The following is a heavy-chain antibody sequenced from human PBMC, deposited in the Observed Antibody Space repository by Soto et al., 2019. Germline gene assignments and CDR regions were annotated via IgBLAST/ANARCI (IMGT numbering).Heavy chain of an antibody. Sequence: GESLKISCKGSGYSFSNYWIGWVRQMPGKGLEWMGIIYPGDSHAIYSPSFQGQVTMSADKSISTAYLQWSSLKASDTAMYYCARPYSGGPNDPFDVWGQGTMVTVSS. V-gene: IGHV5-51*01. J-gene: IGHJ3*01. D-gene: IGHD1-26*01. CDR3: ARPYSGGPNDPFDV. CDR2: IYPGDSHA. CDR1: GYSFSNYW.